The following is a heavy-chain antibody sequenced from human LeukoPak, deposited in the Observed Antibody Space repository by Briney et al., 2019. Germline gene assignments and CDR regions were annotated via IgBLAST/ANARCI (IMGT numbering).Heavy chain of an antibody. Sequence: SETLSLTCTVSGGSISSSSYYWGWIRQPPGKGLEWIGSIYYSGSTYYNPSLKSRVTISVDTSKNQFSLKLSSVTAADTAVYYCAREARGGPQGYWGQETLVTVSS. V-gene: IGHV4-39*07. D-gene: IGHD3-16*01. J-gene: IGHJ4*02. CDR3: AREARGGPQGY. CDR1: GGSISSSSYY. CDR2: IYYSGST.